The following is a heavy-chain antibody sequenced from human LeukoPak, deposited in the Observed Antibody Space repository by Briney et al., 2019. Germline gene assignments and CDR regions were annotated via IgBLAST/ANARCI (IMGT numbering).Heavy chain of an antibody. V-gene: IGHV3-21*01. J-gene: IGHJ3*02. CDR2: ICSSSSYI. D-gene: IGHD3-22*01. Sequence: PGGSLRLSCAASGFTFSSYSMNWVRQAPGKGLEWVSSICSSSSYIYYADSVKGRFTISRDNAKNSLYLQMNSLRAEDTAVYYCAREIGYYDSSGYYTGDAFDIWGQGTMVTVSS. CDR3: AREIGYYDSSGYYTGDAFDI. CDR1: GFTFSSYS.